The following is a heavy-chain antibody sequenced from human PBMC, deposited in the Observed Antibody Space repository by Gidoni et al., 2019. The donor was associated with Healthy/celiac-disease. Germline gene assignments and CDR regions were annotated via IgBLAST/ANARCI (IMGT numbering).Heavy chain of an antibody. CDR3: ARYYGDLYYFDY. CDR2: ISGSGGST. V-gene: IGHV3-23*01. D-gene: IGHD4-17*01. J-gene: IGHJ4*02. CDR1: GVTFSTCA. Sequence: EVQLLESGGGLVQPGGSLRLSCAASGVTFSTCAMSWVRQAPGKGLEWVSAISGSGGSTYYADSVKGRFTISRDNSKNTLYLQMNSLRAEDTAVYYCARYYGDLYYFDYWGQGTLVTVSS.